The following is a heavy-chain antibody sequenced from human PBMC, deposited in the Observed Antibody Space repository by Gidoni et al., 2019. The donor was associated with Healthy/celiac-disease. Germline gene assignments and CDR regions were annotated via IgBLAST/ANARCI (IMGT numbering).Heavy chain of an antibody. CDR1: GYTFTGYY. CDR3: AREAIYDYVWGSPWSDYGMDV. V-gene: IGHV1-2*02. CDR2: INPNSGGT. Sequence: QVQLVQSGAAVKKPGASVKVSCKASGYTFTGYYMHWGRQAPGQGLEWMGWINPNSGGTNYAQKFQGRVTMTRDTSISTAYMELSRLRSDDTAVYYCAREAIYDYVWGSPWSDYGMDVWGQGTTVTVSS. D-gene: IGHD3-16*01. J-gene: IGHJ6*02.